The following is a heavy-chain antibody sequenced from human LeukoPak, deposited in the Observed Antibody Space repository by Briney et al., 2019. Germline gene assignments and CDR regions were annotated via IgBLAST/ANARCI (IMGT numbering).Heavy chain of an antibody. D-gene: IGHD7-27*01. CDR1: GYTFTSYA. V-gene: IGHV1-2*02. CDR3: AREGELGLNV. Sequence: ASVKVSCKASGYTFTSYAMNWVRQAPGPGLEWMGWITLNSGDTKYAQKFQGRVTMTSDTSITTAYMELSRLKFDDTAMYYCAREGELGLNVWGQGTLVTVSS. CDR2: ITLNSGDT. J-gene: IGHJ4*02.